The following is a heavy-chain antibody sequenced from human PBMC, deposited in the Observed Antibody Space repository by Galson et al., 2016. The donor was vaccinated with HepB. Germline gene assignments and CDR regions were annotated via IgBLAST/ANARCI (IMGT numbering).Heavy chain of an antibody. CDR1: GFIFSNFA. J-gene: IGHJ6*04. CDR3: ARGRRQLVGEYYYYGMDV. D-gene: IGHD6-13*01. V-gene: IGHV3-33*08. CDR2: IWYDGSNK. Sequence: SLRLSCAASGFIFSNFAMHWVRQAPGKGLEWVAVIWYDGSNKYYADSVKGRFTISRDNSKNTLYLQMNSLRAEDTAVYYCARGRRQLVGEYYYYGMDVWGKGTTVTVSS.